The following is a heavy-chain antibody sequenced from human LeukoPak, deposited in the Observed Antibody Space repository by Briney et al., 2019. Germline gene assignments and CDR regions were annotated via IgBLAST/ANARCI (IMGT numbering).Heavy chain of an antibody. D-gene: IGHD3-3*01. V-gene: IGHV3-21*01. CDR1: GFTFSSYS. Sequence: PGGSLRLSCAASGFTFSSYSMNWVRQAPGKGLEWVSSISSSSSYIYYADSVKGRFTISRDNAKNSLYLQMNSLRAEDTAVYYCAREKYYDFWGGYCYGMDVWGQGTTVTVSS. J-gene: IGHJ6*02. CDR3: AREKYYDFWGGYCYGMDV. CDR2: ISSSSSYI.